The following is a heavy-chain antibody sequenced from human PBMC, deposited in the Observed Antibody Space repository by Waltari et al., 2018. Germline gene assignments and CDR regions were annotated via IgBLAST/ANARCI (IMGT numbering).Heavy chain of an antibody. V-gene: IGHV3-30*02. Sequence: QAQLVESGGGVVQPGGSLRLSCVASGFLFSSYVMHWVRQPPGRGLQWVASIQYDGTTKYNVDSVKGRFTISRDNSKNTLYLQMNSLRPEDTAVYYCAKPSSGWLDYWGQGTLVIVSP. CDR1: GFLFSSYV. J-gene: IGHJ4*02. D-gene: IGHD6-19*01. CDR2: IQYDGTTK. CDR3: AKPSSGWLDY.